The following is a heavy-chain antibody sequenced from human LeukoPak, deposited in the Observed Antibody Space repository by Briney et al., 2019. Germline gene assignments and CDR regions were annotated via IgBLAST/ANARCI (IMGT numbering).Heavy chain of an antibody. V-gene: IGHV4-59*08. CDR2: IYYSGST. Sequence: PSETLSLTCTVSGGSISSYYWSWIRQPPGKGLEWIGYIYYSGSTNYNPSLKSRVTISVDTSKNQFSLKLSSVTAADTAVYYCARYEYASGHFDYWGQGSLVTVSS. CDR1: GGSISSYY. J-gene: IGHJ4*02. D-gene: IGHD3-10*01. CDR3: ARYEYASGHFDY.